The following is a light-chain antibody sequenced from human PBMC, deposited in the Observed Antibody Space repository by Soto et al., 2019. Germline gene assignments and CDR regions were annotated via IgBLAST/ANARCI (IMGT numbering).Light chain of an antibody. CDR3: QQYNNWPLT. Sequence: EIVMTQSPATLSVSPGERATLSCRAGQSVSSNLAWYQQKSGQAPRLLIYGASTRATGIPARFSASGSGTEFTLTISSLQSEDFALYYCQQYNNWPLTFGGGTKVEIK. V-gene: IGKV3-15*01. CDR2: GAS. J-gene: IGKJ4*01. CDR1: QSVSSN.